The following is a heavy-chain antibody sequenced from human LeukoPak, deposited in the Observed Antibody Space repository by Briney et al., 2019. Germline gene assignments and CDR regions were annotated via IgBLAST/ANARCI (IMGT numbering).Heavy chain of an antibody. D-gene: IGHD4-23*01. CDR1: GFTFSSFR. Sequence: GGSLTLSCAASGFTFSSFRMSWVRQAPGKGLEWVANIKQDGSDKYYMDSVKGRFTISTDIPKNSLYPQMNSLRAEETAVYYCAKSSGYGGIDFDYWGLGTLVTVSS. CDR3: AKSSGYGGIDFDY. J-gene: IGHJ4*02. CDR2: IKQDGSDK. V-gene: IGHV3-7*02.